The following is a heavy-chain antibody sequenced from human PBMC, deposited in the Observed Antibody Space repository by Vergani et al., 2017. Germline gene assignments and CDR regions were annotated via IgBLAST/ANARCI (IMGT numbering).Heavy chain of an antibody. CDR2: IRYDGTKR. D-gene: IGHD3-16*01. CDR1: GFTFRIYG. CDR3: TKAGQYDCDNFHVS. J-gene: IGHJ6*01. V-gene: IGHV3-30*02. Sequence: QVQLVESGGGVVQPGGSLRLSCIASGFTFRIYGMHWVRQAPGKGLEWVAFIRYDGTKRLYGDSVKGRFTISRDNSQTTVFLQMNSLRADDSAVYYCTKAGQYDCDNFHVSWGQGALVTVAS.